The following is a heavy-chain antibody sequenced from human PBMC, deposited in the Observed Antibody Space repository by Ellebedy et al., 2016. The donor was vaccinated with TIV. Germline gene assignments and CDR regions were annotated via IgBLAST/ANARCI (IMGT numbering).Heavy chain of an antibody. CDR1: GFTFSSYA. CDR3: ARDGRLIAARGYYMDV. Sequence: GESLKISCAASGFTFSSYAMSWVRQAPGKGLEWVSAISGSGGSTYYADSVKGRFTISRDNSKNTLYLQMNSLRAEDTAVYYCARDGRLIAARGYYMDVWGKGTTVTVSS. D-gene: IGHD6-6*01. V-gene: IGHV3-23*01. CDR2: ISGSGGST. J-gene: IGHJ6*03.